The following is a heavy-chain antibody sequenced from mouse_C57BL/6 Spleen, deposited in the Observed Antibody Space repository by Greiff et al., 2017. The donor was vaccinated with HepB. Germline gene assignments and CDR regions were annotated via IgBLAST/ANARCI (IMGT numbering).Heavy chain of an antibody. Sequence: VQLQQSGPELVKPGASVKISCKASGYAFSSSWMNWVKQRPGKGLEWIGRIYPGDGDTNYNGKFKGKATLTADKSSSTAYMQLSSLTSEDSAVYFCARTRYYGEDYWGQGTTLTVSS. D-gene: IGHD1-1*01. CDR2: IYPGDGDT. CDR1: GYAFSSSW. J-gene: IGHJ2*01. V-gene: IGHV1-82*01. CDR3: ARTRYYGEDY.